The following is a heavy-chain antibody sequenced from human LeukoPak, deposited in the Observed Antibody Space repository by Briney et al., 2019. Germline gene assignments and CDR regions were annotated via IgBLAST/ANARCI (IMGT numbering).Heavy chain of an antibody. CDR2: IYYSGNT. D-gene: IGHD1-1*01. J-gene: IGHJ4*02. CDR1: GGSITSSPYW. Sequence: PSETLSLTCEVSGGSITSSPYWWSWIRQPPEKGLEWVGTIYYSGNTFYHPSLASRVTRSADTSKNQVSLRLTSVTAADTAVYYCARRAYGTGFDFWGQGTVVTVSS. CDR3: ARRAYGTGFDF. V-gene: IGHV4-39*01.